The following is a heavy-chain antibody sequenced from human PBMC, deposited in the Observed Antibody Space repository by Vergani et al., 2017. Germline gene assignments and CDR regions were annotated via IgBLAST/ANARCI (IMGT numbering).Heavy chain of an antibody. V-gene: IGHV3-64D*06. D-gene: IGHD3-10*01. CDR3: VNPQVVGGRGY. J-gene: IGHJ4*02. CDR2: ISSNGGST. CDR1: GFTFSSYA. Sequence: EVQLVESGGGLVQPGGSLRLFRSASGFTFSSYAMHWVRQAPGKGLEYVSAISSNGGSTYYADSVKGRFTISRDNSKNTLYLQMSSLRAEDTAVYYCVNPQVVGGRGYWGQGTLVTVSS.